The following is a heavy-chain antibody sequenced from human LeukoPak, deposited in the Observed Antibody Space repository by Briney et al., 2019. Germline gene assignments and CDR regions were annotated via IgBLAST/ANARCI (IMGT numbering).Heavy chain of an antibody. Sequence: GGSLRLSCAASGFTFSSYGMHWVRQAPGKWLEWVAVIWYDGSNKYYADSVKGRFTISRDNSKNTLYLQMNSLRAEDTAVYYCARDERYSSSYDYWGQGTLVTVSS. V-gene: IGHV3-33*01. D-gene: IGHD6-13*01. CDR1: GFTFSSYG. CDR3: ARDERYSSSYDY. J-gene: IGHJ4*02. CDR2: IWYDGSNK.